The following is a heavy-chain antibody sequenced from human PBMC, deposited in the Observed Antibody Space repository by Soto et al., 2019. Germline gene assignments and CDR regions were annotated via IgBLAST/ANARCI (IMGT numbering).Heavy chain of an antibody. D-gene: IGHD3-10*01. J-gene: IGHJ5*02. V-gene: IGHV1-8*02. CDR2: MNPNSGNT. CDR1: AYTFTSYD. Sequence: QVQLVQSGAEVKKPGASVKVSCKASAYTFTSYDINWMRQATGQGLEWMGWMNPNSGNTGYAQKFQGRVTMTWNTSISTAYMELSSLRSVHTAVYYCAKANYGSGRRGFDPWGQGTLVIVSS. CDR3: AKANYGSGRRGFDP.